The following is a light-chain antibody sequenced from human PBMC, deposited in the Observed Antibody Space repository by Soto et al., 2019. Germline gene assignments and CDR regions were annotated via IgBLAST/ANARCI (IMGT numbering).Light chain of an antibody. CDR2: SVS. J-gene: IGKJ5*01. CDR3: QQYDGSPIT. V-gene: IGKV3-20*01. Sequence: DIVLTQSPGTLSLSPGERATLSCRASQSVGRSYLAWYQQKLGQAPRLLISSVSKRATGIPDRFSGGGSGTDFTLTISRVEPEDFALYICQQYDGSPITFGQGTRLEIK. CDR1: QSVGRSY.